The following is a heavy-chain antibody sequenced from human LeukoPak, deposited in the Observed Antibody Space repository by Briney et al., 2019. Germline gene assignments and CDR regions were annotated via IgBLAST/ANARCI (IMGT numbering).Heavy chain of an antibody. CDR1: GYAFTNYY. J-gene: IGHJ3*02. D-gene: IGHD5-24*01. V-gene: IGHV1-46*01. CDR2: INPGGDNT. CDR3: ARIRDGYNDAYDI. Sequence: ASVKVSCKASGYAFTNYYIHWVRQAPGQGLEWMGLINPGGDNTDYAQNFQGRVTMTRDTSTSTVYMGLSSLRSEDTAVYYCARIRDGYNDAYDIWGQGTMVTVSS.